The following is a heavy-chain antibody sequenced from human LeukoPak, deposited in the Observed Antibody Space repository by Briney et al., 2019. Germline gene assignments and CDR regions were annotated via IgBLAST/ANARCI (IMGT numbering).Heavy chain of an antibody. CDR2: ISDSGGST. CDR1: GFTFIAYA. J-gene: IGHJ4*02. CDR3: AKILSGPFASVNQHFDS. V-gene: IGHV3-23*01. D-gene: IGHD1-14*01. Sequence: PGGSLRLSCAASGFTFIAYAMSWGRQAPGKGLEWVSTISDSGGSTYYADSVKGRFTTSRDNSKNTLYLQMHSLRAQDTAIYFCAKILSGPFASVNQHFDSWGQGTLVTVSS.